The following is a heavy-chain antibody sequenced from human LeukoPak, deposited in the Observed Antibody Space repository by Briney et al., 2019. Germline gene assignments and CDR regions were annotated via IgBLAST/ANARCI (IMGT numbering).Heavy chain of an antibody. CDR2: ISDSGGRT. Sequence: GGSLRLSCVVSGITLSDYGMSWVRQAPGKGLEWVAGISDSGGRTKYADSVKGRFTISRDNSKNTLYLQMNSLRAEDTAVYSCAKRGVVIRVILVGFHKEAYYFDSWGQGALVTVSS. CDR1: GITLSDYG. J-gene: IGHJ4*02. D-gene: IGHD3-22*01. CDR3: AKRGVVIRVILVGFHKEAYYFDS. V-gene: IGHV3-23*01.